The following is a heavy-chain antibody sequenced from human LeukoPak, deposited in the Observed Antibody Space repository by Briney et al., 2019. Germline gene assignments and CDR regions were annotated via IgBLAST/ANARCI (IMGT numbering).Heavy chain of an antibody. Sequence: SETLSLTCTVSGGSISSSSYYWGWIRQPPGKGLEWIGSIYYSGSTYYNPPLNSRVTISVDTSKNQFSLKLSSVTAADTAVYYCARALGSGRREEDWGQGTLVTVSS. CDR3: ARALGSGRREED. D-gene: IGHD1-26*01. J-gene: IGHJ4*02. CDR1: GGSISSSSYY. CDR2: IYYSGST. V-gene: IGHV4-39*07.